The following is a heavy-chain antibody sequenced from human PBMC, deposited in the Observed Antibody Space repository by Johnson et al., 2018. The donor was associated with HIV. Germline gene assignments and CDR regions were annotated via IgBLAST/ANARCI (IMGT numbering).Heavy chain of an antibody. CDR3: ARQPDNFWSSDAFDI. CDR2: ISYDGSNK. CDR1: GFTFSSYA. Sequence: VESGGGVVQPGRSLRLSCAASGFTFSSYAMHWVRQAPGKGLEWVAVISYDGSNKYYADSVVKGRFTISRDNAKNSVFLQMNSLRVEDTAIYYCARQPDNFWSSDAFDIWGQGTMVTVSS. D-gene: IGHD3-3*01. V-gene: IGHV3-30-3*01. J-gene: IGHJ3*02.